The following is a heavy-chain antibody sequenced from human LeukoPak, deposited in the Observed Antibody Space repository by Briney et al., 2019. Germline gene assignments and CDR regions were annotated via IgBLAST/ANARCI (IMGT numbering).Heavy chain of an antibody. CDR2: ISSSSSYI. CDR1: GFTFSSYS. V-gene: IGHV3-21*01. CDR3: ARDRGGYGDYHFDY. J-gene: IGHJ4*02. D-gene: IGHD4-17*01. Sequence: GGSLRLSCAASGFTFSSYSMNWVRQAPGKGLDWVSSISSSSSYIYYADSVKGRFTISRDNAKNSLYLQMNSLRAEDTAVYYCARDRGGYGDYHFDYWGQGTLVTVSS.